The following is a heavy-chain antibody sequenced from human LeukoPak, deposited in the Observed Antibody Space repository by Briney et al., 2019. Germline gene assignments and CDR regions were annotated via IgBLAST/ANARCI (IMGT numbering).Heavy chain of an antibody. CDR1: GFAFSDYA. J-gene: IGHJ4*02. D-gene: IGHD4-23*01. CDR3: ARQRTVGNTGYYFDY. Sequence: GGSLRLSCAASGFAFSDYAMSWVRQAPGMGLEWVSTISGSGSRTYYADSVKGRFTISRDNSKNTLYLQMNSLRAEDTAMYVCARQRTVGNTGYYFDYWGQGTLATVSS. CDR2: ISGSGSRT. V-gene: IGHV3-23*01.